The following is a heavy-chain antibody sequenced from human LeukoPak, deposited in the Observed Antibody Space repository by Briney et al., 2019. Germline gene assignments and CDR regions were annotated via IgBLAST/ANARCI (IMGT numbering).Heavy chain of an antibody. CDR3: ARGGRGIAAAGTFGY. CDR2: IYSGGST. V-gene: IGHV3-66*01. Sequence: GGSLRLSCAASGFTVSSNYMSWVRQAPGKGLEWVSVIYSGGSTYCADSVKGRFTISRDNSKNTLYLQMNSLRAEDTAVYYCARGGRGIAAAGTFGYWGQGTLVTVSS. J-gene: IGHJ4*02. D-gene: IGHD6-13*01. CDR1: GFTVSSNY.